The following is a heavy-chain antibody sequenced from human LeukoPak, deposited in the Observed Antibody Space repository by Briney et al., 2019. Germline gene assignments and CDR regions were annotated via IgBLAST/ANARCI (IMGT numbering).Heavy chain of an antibody. CDR2: ITHTVST. Sequence: SETLSLTCAVNGGSFSGYYWNWIRQPPGRGLEWMGDITHTVSTNDNPSLAGRVTVSVDTSKNQFSRSLATGTAADTALYYCTRGSPAAEEAFDTWGQGPRSPSLQ. CDR3: TRGSPAAEEAFDT. D-gene: IGHD6-13*01. J-gene: IGHJ3*02. V-gene: IGHV4-34*01. CDR1: GGSFSGYY.